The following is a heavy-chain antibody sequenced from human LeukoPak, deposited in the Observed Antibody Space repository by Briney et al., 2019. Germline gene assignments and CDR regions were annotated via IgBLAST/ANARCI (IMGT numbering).Heavy chain of an antibody. D-gene: IGHD2-21*02. CDR2: ISGSGGRT. Sequence: GGSLRLSCAASAFNSADYGMSWVRQDPGKGLEWVSAISGSGGRTYYAESVKGRFTISRDTSKNTLYLQMNSLRAEDTAVNNGEKDALQLSAYCGVVCYLSYFDHWGQGTLVTVSS. J-gene: IGHJ4*02. V-gene: IGHV3-23*01. CDR1: AFNSADYG. CDR3: EKDALQLSAYCGVVCYLSYFDH.